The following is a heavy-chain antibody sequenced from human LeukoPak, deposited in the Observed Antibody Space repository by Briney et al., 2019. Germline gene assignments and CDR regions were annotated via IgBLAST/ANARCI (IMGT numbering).Heavy chain of an antibody. D-gene: IGHD3-9*01. Sequence: GESLKISCKGSGYSFTSYWIGWVRQMPGKGLEWMGIIYPVDSDTRYSPSFQGQVTISADKSISTAYLQWSSLKASDTAMYYCARTPYYDILTGYHNWFDPWGQGTLVTVSS. J-gene: IGHJ5*02. CDR3: ARTPYYDILTGYHNWFDP. CDR1: GYSFTSYW. V-gene: IGHV5-51*01. CDR2: IYPVDSDT.